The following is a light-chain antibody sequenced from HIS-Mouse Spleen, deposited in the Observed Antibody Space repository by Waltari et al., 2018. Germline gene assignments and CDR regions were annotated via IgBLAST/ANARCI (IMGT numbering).Light chain of an antibody. CDR3: SSYTSSSFNVV. Sequence: QSVLTQPPSASGTPGQRVTISCSGSSSNIGSHTVNWYQQLPGTAPKLLIYSNNQRPSGVPDRFSGSKSGNTASLTISGLQAEDEADYYCSSYTSSSFNVVFGGGTKLTVL. CDR1: SSNIGSHT. J-gene: IGLJ2*01. CDR2: SNN. V-gene: IGLV1-44*01.